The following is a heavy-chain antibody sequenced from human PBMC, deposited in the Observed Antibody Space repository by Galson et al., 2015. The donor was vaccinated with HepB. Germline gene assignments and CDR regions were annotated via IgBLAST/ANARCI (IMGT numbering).Heavy chain of an antibody. CDR1: GGTFSSYA. Sequence: SVKVSCKASGGTFSSYAISWVRQAPGQGLEWMGGIIPIFGTAQYAQNFQGRVTITADESTSTAYMDLTSLRPEDTAVYYCARAPYDILTGYYYYYGMDVWGQGTTVTVSS. J-gene: IGHJ6*02. V-gene: IGHV1-69*13. CDR2: IIPIFGTA. CDR3: ARAPYDILTGYYYYYGMDV. D-gene: IGHD3-9*01.